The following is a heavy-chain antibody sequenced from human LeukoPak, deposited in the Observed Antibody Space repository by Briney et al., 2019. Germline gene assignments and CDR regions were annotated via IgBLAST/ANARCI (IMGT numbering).Heavy chain of an antibody. V-gene: IGHV3-49*04. J-gene: IGHJ5*02. CDR2: IRSKAYGRTI. CDR3: TKGSCSGGSCYSTS. Sequence: GGSLRLSCTASGFTFGDYTMNWVRQAPGKGLEWVGFIRSKAYGRTIEYAESVKGRFTISRDDSKSIAYLQLTSLKTEDTAVYYCTKGSCSGGSCYSTSWGQGTLVTVSS. CDR1: GFTFGDYT. D-gene: IGHD2-15*01.